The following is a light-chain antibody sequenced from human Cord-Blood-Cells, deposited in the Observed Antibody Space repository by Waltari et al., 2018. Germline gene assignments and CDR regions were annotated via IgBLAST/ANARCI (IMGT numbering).Light chain of an antibody. Sequence: DIQATQSPSSLSASVGDRVTLTCRASQSISSYLNWYQQKPGKAPKLLIYAASSLQSGVPSRFSGSGSGTDFTLTISSLQPEDFATYYCQQSYSTPRVTFGPGTKVDIK. J-gene: IGKJ3*01. CDR2: AAS. CDR3: QQSYSTPRVT. V-gene: IGKV1-39*01. CDR1: QSISSY.